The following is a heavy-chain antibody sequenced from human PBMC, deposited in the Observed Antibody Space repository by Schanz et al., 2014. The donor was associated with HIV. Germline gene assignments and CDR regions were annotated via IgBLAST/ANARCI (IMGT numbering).Heavy chain of an antibody. CDR3: ARVANWDYYGMDV. CDR1: GFTFSSYG. Sequence: QVQLVESGGGVVQPGRSLRLSCAASGFTFSSYGMHWVRQAPGKGLEWVAVIWYDGSNKYYADSVKGRFTISRDNSKKTLYLQMNSLRAEDTAVHYCARVANWDYYGMDVWGRGTTVTVSS. J-gene: IGHJ6*02. CDR2: IWYDGSNK. D-gene: IGHD3-16*01. V-gene: IGHV3-33*01.